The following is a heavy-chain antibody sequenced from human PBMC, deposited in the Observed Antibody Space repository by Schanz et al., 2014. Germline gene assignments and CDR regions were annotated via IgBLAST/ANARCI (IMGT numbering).Heavy chain of an antibody. V-gene: IGHV3-23*01. Sequence: EVQLLESGGGLVQPGGSLRLSCLASGFAFRSYGMNWLRQALGKGLVWVSVIGVDGTTTYYADSVKGRFTISRDNSKNTLYLQMNSLRPEDTAVYYCAKDAENTAMITDYFDYWGQGTLXTVSS. J-gene: IGHJ4*02. CDR2: IGVDGTTT. CDR3: AKDAENTAMITDYFDY. CDR1: GFAFRSYG. D-gene: IGHD5-18*01.